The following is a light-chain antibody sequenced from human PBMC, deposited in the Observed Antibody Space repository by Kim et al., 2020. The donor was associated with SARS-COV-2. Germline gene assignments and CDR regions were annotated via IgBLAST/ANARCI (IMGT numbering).Light chain of an antibody. V-gene: IGKV3-20*01. Sequence: EIVLTQSLGTMSLSPGETATLSCKASQTISSRHLAWYQHKPGQAPRLLIHGASNRATGIPDRFSGRGSGTDFTLTISSLEPDDFSVYYCQQYLTSPHTFGQGTKLEI. CDR3: QQYLTSPHT. CDR2: GAS. J-gene: IGKJ2*01. CDR1: QTISSRH.